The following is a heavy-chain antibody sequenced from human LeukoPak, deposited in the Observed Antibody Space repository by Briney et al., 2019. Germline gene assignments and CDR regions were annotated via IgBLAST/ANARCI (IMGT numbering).Heavy chain of an antibody. CDR2: IKSKADGATT. V-gene: IGHV3-15*01. Sequence: GGSLRLSCAASGFTFSNVWMSWVRQAPGKGLEWIGRIKSKADGATTDYAAPVEGRFTISRDDSKNTLYLQMNSLKAENTAVYYCTTDLRWELHLLVDYWGQGALVTVSS. J-gene: IGHJ4*02. CDR3: TTDLRWELHLLVDY. CDR1: GFTFSNVW. D-gene: IGHD1-26*01.